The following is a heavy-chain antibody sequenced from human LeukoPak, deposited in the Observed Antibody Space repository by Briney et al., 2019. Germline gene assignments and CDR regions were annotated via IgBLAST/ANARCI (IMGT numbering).Heavy chain of an antibody. CDR3: ASDGLAATPNNWFDP. CDR1: GFTFSSYW. J-gene: IGHJ5*02. Sequence: GGSLRLSCAASGFTFSSYWMSWVRQAPGKGLEWVANINPDGSEKYYVDSVKGRFTISRDNAKNSLYLQMNSLRAEDTAVYYCASDGLAATPNNWFDPWGQGTLVTVSS. CDR2: INPDGSEK. V-gene: IGHV3-7*01. D-gene: IGHD2-15*01.